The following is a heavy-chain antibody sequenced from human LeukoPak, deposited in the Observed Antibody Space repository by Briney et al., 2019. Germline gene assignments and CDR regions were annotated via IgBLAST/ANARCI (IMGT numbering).Heavy chain of an antibody. Sequence: GASVKVSCKASGYTFTSYAMHWVRQAPGQRLEWMGWINAGNGNTKYSQKFQGRVTITRDTSASTAYMELSSLRSEDTAVYYCARDLCSSTSCYFFYYCYGMDVWGQGTTVTVSS. CDR3: ARDLCSSTSCYFFYYCYGMDV. V-gene: IGHV1-3*01. CDR2: INAGNGNT. D-gene: IGHD2-2*01. CDR1: GYTFTSYA. J-gene: IGHJ6*02.